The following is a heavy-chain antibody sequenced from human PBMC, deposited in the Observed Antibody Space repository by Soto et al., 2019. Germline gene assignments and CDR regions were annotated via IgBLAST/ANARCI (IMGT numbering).Heavy chain of an antibody. V-gene: IGHV1-58*01. Sequence: SVKVSCKASGFTFTSSAVQWVRQARGQRLEWIGWIVVGSGNTHYAQKFQERVTITRDMSTSTAYMELSSLRSEDTAVYYCAAERGYCSSTSCYMYYYGMDVWGQGTTVTVSS. D-gene: IGHD2-2*02. CDR2: IVVGSGNT. CDR3: AAERGYCSSTSCYMYYYGMDV. CDR1: GFTFTSSA. J-gene: IGHJ6*02.